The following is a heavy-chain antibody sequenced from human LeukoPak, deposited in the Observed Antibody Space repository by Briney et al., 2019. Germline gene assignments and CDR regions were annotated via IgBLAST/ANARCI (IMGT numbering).Heavy chain of an antibody. V-gene: IGHV3-23*01. CDR2: ISGSGGST. D-gene: IGHD3-22*01. Sequence: GGSLRLSCAASGFTFSSYAMSWVRQAPGKGLEWVSAISGSGGSTYYADSVKGRFTISRDNSKNTLYLQMNSLRAEDTAVYYCARGNIAMIVGSSFDYWGQGTLVTVSS. CDR1: GFTFSSYA. CDR3: ARGNIAMIVGSSFDY. J-gene: IGHJ4*02.